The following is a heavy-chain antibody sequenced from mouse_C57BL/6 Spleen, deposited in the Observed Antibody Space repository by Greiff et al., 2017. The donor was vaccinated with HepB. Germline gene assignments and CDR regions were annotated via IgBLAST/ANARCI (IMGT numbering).Heavy chain of an antibody. V-gene: IGHV5-6*01. CDR1: GFTFSSYG. D-gene: IGHD1-1*01. CDR3: ARCLGSSPYAMDY. J-gene: IGHJ4*01. CDR2: ISSGGSYT. Sequence: EVKVVESGGDLVKPGGSLKLSCAASGFTFSSYGMSWVRQTPDKRLEWVATISSGGSYTYYPDSVKGRFTISRDNAKNTLYLQMSSLKSEDTAMYYCARCLGSSPYAMDYWGQGTSVTVSS.